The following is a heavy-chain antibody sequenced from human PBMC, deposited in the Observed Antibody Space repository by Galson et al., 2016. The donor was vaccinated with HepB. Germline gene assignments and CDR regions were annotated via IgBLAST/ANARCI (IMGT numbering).Heavy chain of an antibody. D-gene: IGHD1-1*01. CDR3: AKAKWNPEFDY. Sequence: SLRLSCAASGFTFNNYVMNWVRQAPGKGLEWVSTIGASDGKTYYADSVKGRFTISRDNSKNTLFLQMNSLRAADTAVYYCAKAKWNPEFDYWDQGTLVTVSS. J-gene: IGHJ4*02. V-gene: IGHV3-23*01. CDR1: GFTFNNYV. CDR2: IGASDGKT.